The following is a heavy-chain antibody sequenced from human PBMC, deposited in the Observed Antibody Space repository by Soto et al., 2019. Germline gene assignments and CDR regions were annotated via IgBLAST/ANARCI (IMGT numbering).Heavy chain of an antibody. V-gene: IGHV4-39*01. J-gene: IGHJ4*02. Sequence: SETLSLTCTVSGSSINSSGYYWGWIRQPPVKGLEWIGSIFYGVSTYYNPSLNSRVTASVDTSKNQFSLNLRSLTAADTAVYYCARLPSRHLVDYWGQGTLVTVSS. D-gene: IGHD3-3*02. CDR1: GSSINSSGYY. CDR2: IFYGVST. CDR3: ARLPSRHLVDY.